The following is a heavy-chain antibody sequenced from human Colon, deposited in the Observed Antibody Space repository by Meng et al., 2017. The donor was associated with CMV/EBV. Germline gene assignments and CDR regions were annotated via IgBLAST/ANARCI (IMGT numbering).Heavy chain of an antibody. CDR1: GFIFDDYA. D-gene: IGHD1-26*01. CDR2: ISWESSSI. Sequence: SLKISCVASGFIFDDYAMHWVRQVPGKGLEWVSGISWESSSIGYADSAKGRFAISRDNAKNSLYLQMSSLKSEDTAVYYCTKGYSGLDIYALDVWGPGTMVTVSS. CDR3: TKGYSGLDIYALDV. V-gene: IGHV3-9*01. J-gene: IGHJ3*01.